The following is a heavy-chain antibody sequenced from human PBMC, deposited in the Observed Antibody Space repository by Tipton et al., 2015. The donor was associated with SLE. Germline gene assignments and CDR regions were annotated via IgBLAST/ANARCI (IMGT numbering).Heavy chain of an antibody. CDR1: GFTFSSYW. J-gene: IGHJ3*02. CDR2: IKQDGSEK. CDR3: AKGVRSRVGATTVGAFDI. D-gene: IGHD1-26*01. Sequence: SLRLSCAASGFTFSSYWMSWVRQAPGKGLEWVANIKQDGSEKYYVDSVKGRFTISRDNSKNTLYLQMNSLRAEDTAVYYCAKGVRSRVGATTVGAFDIWGQGTMVTVSS. V-gene: IGHV3-7*03.